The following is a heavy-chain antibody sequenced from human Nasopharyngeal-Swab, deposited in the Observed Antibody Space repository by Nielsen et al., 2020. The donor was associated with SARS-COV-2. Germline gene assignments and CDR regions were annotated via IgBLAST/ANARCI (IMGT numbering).Heavy chain of an antibody. V-gene: IGHV3-30-3*01. CDR1: GFTFSSYA. J-gene: IGHJ6*02. CDR3: ARGRPKLIVVYYYYGMDV. CDR2: ISYDGTNK. D-gene: IGHD3-22*01. Sequence: GEYLKISCAASGFTFSSYAMLWVSQAPGKGLEWVAVISYDGTNKYYADSVKDRFTISRDNFKNTLYLQMNSLRDEDTAVYYCARGRPKLIVVYYYYGMDVWGQGTTVTVSS.